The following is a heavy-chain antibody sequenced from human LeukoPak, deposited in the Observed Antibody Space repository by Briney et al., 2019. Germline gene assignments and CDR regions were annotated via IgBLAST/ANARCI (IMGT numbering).Heavy chain of an antibody. Sequence: TSETLSLTCTVSGGSISSYYWSWIRQPPGKGLEWIGYIYYSGSTNYNPSLKSRVTISVDTSKNQFSLKLSSVTAADTAVYYCARGRMTTVTPNRYYYYGMDVWGQGTTVTVSS. CDR3: ARGRMTTVTPNRYYYYGMDV. D-gene: IGHD4-17*01. CDR1: GGSISSYY. J-gene: IGHJ6*02. V-gene: IGHV4-59*01. CDR2: IYYSGST.